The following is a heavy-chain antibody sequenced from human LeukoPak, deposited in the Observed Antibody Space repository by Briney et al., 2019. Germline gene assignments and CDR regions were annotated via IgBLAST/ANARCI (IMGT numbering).Heavy chain of an antibody. CDR3: AKDPTVGEWPNWFDP. CDR2: ISGSGGAT. D-gene: IGHD3-16*01. Sequence: GGSLRLSCAASGFTFSSYAMGWVRQAPEGGLQWVSAISGSGGATYSADSVKGRFTISRDNSKNTLYLHMNTLRAEDTAVYYCAKDPTVGEWPNWFDPWGQGTLVTVSS. CDR1: GFTFSSYA. V-gene: IGHV3-23*01. J-gene: IGHJ5*02.